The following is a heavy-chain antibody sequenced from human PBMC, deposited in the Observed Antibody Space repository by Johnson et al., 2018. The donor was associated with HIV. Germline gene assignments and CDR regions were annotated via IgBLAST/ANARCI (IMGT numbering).Heavy chain of an antibody. Sequence: VQLVESGGTLVQPGGSLRLSCAASGFTFSTYAMNWVRQAPGKGLEWVSAISGSGGSTYYADSVKGRFTISRDNSKNTLYLQMNSLRAEDTALYYCARELYAILGAFDIWGQGTMVIVSS. CDR3: ARELYAILGAFDI. J-gene: IGHJ3*02. CDR1: GFTFSTYA. CDR2: ISGSGGST. D-gene: IGHD1-26*01. V-gene: IGHV3-23*04.